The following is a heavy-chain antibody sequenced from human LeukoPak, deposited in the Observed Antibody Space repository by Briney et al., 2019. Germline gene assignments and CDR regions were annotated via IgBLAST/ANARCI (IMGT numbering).Heavy chain of an antibody. CDR3: ARWVVRSSSFYYFDY. J-gene: IGHJ4*02. CDR2: INHSGST. V-gene: IGHV4-39*07. D-gene: IGHD6-13*01. CDR1: GGSIRSSSYY. Sequence: SETLSLTCTVSGGSIRSSSYYWSWIRQPPGKGLEWIGEINHSGSTNYNPSLKSRVTISVDTSKNQFSLKLSSVTAADTAVYYCARWVVRSSSFYYFDYWGQGTLVTVSS.